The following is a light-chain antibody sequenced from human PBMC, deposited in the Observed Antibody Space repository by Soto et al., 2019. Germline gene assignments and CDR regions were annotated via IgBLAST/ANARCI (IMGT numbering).Light chain of an antibody. J-gene: IGKJ1*01. Sequence: EIVLTQSPGTLSLSPGERATLSCRASQSVSSRSLAWYQQKPGQAPRLLISDASNRAADIPDRFSGSGSGTDVTLTINRLEPEDFAVYYCQQYVGSPRTFGQGTKVEIK. CDR1: QSVSSRS. V-gene: IGKV3-20*01. CDR3: QQYVGSPRT. CDR2: DAS.